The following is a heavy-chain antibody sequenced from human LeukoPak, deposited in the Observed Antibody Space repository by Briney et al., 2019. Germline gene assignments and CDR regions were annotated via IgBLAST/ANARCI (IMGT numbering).Heavy chain of an antibody. V-gene: IGHV3-30-3*01. J-gene: IGHJ4*02. Sequence: GGSLRLSCAASGFTFSSYAMHWVRQAPGKGLEWVAVISYDGSNKYYADSVKGRFTISRDNSKNTLYLQMNSLRAEDTAVYYCARDGYSDSSGYDYPPSVWGQGTLVAVSS. CDR2: ISYDGSNK. CDR3: ARDGYSDSSGYDYPPSV. D-gene: IGHD3-22*01. CDR1: GFTFSSYA.